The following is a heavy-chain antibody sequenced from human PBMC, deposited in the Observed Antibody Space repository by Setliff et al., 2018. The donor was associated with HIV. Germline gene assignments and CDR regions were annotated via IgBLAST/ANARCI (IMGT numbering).Heavy chain of an antibody. Sequence: GSLRLSCRASAFTFSDYWMTWVRQAPGRGLQWVANIKDDGSEKNYLDSIKGRFTIFRDNARNSLYLQMTSLRAEDSGVYYCARSPQVTIFGIKIKPPGGPDLWGQGTTVTVSS. V-gene: IGHV3-7*01. CDR3: ARSPQVTIFGIKIKPPGGPDL. D-gene: IGHD3-3*01. J-gene: IGHJ6*02. CDR1: AFTFSDYW. CDR2: IKDDGSEK.